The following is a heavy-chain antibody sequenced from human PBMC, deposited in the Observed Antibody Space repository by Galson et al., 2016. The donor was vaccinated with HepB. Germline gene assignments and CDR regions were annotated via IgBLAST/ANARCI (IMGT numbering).Heavy chain of an antibody. CDR2: IYSAGGT. Sequence: SLRLSCAASGFTVSSNYMSWVRQAPGKGLEWVSVIYSAGGTFYADSVQGRFSISRDNSTNTVYLQMNSLRAEDTAVYYCARSSGWYGYFQPWGQGTLVTVSS. D-gene: IGHD6-19*01. CDR1: GFTVSSNY. CDR3: ARSSGWYGYFQP. V-gene: IGHV3-53*01. J-gene: IGHJ1*01.